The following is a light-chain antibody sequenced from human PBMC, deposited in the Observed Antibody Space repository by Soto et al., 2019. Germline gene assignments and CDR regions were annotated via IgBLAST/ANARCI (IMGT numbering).Light chain of an antibody. CDR1: SSDVGAYNR. J-gene: IGLJ2*01. V-gene: IGLV2-18*01. CDR3: SLYTSSSTVA. CDR2: EVN. Sequence: QSALTQPPSVSASPGQSVTIPCTATSSDVGAYNRVSWYQQYPGTPPKLMISEVNNQPSGVPDRFSGSKSGNTASLTISGLQAEDEADYYCSLYTSSSTVAFGGGTKLTVL.